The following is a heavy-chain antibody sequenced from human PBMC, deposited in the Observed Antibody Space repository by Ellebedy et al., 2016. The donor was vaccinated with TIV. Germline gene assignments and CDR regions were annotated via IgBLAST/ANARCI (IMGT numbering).Heavy chain of an antibody. J-gene: IGHJ6*02. CDR1: GFNVSTTY. D-gene: IGHD2-21*01. V-gene: IGHV3-66*01. CDR3: AFTYHTFYGMDV. Sequence: GESLKIPCEASGFNVSTTYMSWVRQAPGKGLEWVAVIFHGGSTYYENSVKGRFTVSRDNSKNTLFLQMSALRTEDTAVYYCAFTYHTFYGMDVWGQGTTVTVSS. CDR2: IFHGGST.